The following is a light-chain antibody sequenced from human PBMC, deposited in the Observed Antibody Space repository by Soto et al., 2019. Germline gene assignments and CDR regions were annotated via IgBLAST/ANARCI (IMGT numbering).Light chain of an antibody. J-gene: IGKJ1*01. Sequence: DIQMTQSPSTLSASVGDRVTITCRASQSISRWLAWWQQKPGRAPKLLIYKASSLESGVPSRFSGGGSETEFTLTISSLQPDDFATYYCLQYKSYLWTFGQGTEVEIK. CDR1: QSISRW. V-gene: IGKV1-5*03. CDR2: KAS. CDR3: LQYKSYLWT.